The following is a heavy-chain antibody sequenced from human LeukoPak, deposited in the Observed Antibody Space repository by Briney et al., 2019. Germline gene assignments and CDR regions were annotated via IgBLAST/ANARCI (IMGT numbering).Heavy chain of an antibody. J-gene: IGHJ4*02. Sequence: GASVKVSCKASGYTFTSYGISWVRQAPGQGLEWMGWISAYNGNTNYAQKLQGRVTMTTDTSTSTAYMELRSLRSEDTAVYYCAREQSARDYYDSSGYYLDWGQGTLVTVSS. D-gene: IGHD3-22*01. CDR1: GYTFTSYG. CDR2: ISAYNGNT. CDR3: AREQSARDYYDSSGYYLD. V-gene: IGHV1-18*01.